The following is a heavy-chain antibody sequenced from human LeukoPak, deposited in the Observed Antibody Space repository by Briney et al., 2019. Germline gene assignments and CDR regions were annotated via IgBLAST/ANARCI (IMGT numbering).Heavy chain of an antibody. V-gene: IGHV4-59*01. CDR1: GVSISSYY. D-gene: IGHD6-13*01. CDR2: IYYSGST. Sequence: SETLSLTCTVSGVSISSYYWSWIRQPPGKGLEWIGYIYYSGSTNYNPSLKSRVTISVDTSKNQFSLQLSSVTAAATAVYYCAVLSSKGSSWYKGKYFDYGGQGTLVTVSS. CDR3: AVLSSKGSSWYKGKYFDY. J-gene: IGHJ4*02.